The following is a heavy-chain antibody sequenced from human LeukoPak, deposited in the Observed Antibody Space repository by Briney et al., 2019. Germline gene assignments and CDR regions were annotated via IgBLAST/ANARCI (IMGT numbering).Heavy chain of an antibody. J-gene: IGHJ4*02. CDR1: GFTFHTYE. CDR2: ISGSGSRI. V-gene: IGHV3-48*03. D-gene: IGHD2-2*01. CDR3: ARDGGYCSSTGCYVLLDY. Sequence: PGGSLRLSCAASGFTFHTYEMNWFRQAPGKGLEWVSYISGSGSRIHYADAVEGRFTISRDNAKDSLYLQMNSLRAEDTAVYYCARDGGYCSSTGCYVLLDYWGQGTLLTVSS.